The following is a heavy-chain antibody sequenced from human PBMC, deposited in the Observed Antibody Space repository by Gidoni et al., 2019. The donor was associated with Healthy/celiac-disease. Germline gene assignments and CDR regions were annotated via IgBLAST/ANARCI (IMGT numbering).Heavy chain of an antibody. CDR1: GFTFSSSA. D-gene: IGHD3-10*01. CDR2: ISGSGGST. J-gene: IGHJ3*02. CDR3: AKRVGYYYGSGSDYDAFDI. Sequence: AASGFTFSSSAMSWVRQAPGKGLEWVSAISGSGGSTYYADSVKGRFTISRDNSKNTLYLQMNSLRAEDTAVYYCAKRVGYYYGSGSDYDAFDIWGQGTMVTVSS. V-gene: IGHV3-23*01.